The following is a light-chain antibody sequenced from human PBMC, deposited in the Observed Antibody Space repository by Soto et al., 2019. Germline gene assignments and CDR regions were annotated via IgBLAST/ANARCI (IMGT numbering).Light chain of an antibody. J-gene: IGKJ1*01. CDR3: QQYAGSPST. V-gene: IGKV3-20*01. CDR2: GAS. Sequence: EILFTQSPGTLSLSPGERATHSCRASQSVSNSYLAWYQQKPGQGPRLLIYGASSRATGIPDRFSGSGSGTDFTLTISRLEPEDFAVYYCQQYAGSPSTFGQGTKVDIK. CDR1: QSVSNSY.